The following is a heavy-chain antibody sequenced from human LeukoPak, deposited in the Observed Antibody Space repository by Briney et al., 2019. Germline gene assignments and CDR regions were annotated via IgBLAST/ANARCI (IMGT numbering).Heavy chain of an antibody. CDR1: GFTFSTYS. V-gene: IGHV3-48*02. Sequence: GGSLRLSCVASGFTFSTYSMNWVRQAPGKGLEWVSYISSRSSDIYYADSVKGRFTISRDNAKNLLYLQMNSLRDEDTAVYYCATKGRGYSGYDFSFDSWGQGTLVTVSS. CDR2: ISSRSSDI. D-gene: IGHD5-12*01. J-gene: IGHJ4*02. CDR3: ATKGRGYSGYDFSFDS.